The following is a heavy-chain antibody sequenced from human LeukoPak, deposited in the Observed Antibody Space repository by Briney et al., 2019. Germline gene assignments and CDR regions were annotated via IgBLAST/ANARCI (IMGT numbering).Heavy chain of an antibody. CDR1: GFTFSSYV. J-gene: IGHJ4*02. CDR3: ALTYYYGSGSPSDY. CDR2: ISGSGGST. V-gene: IGHV3-23*01. Sequence: GGSLRLSCAASGFTFSSYVMSWVRQAPGKGLEWVSAISGSGGSTYYADSVKGRFTISRDNSKNTLYLQMNSLRAEDTAVYYCALTYYYGSGSPSDYWGQGTLVTVSS. D-gene: IGHD3-10*01.